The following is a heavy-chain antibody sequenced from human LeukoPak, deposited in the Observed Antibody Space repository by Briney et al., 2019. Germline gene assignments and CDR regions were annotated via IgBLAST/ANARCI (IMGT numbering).Heavy chain of an antibody. J-gene: IGHJ4*02. CDR3: ARGPDSSGYPFDY. Sequence: ASVKVSCKASGYTFTRYYLDWVRQAPGQGLEWMGMIIPGGGSTSYAQKFQGRVTVTRDTATSTVYMELSSLRSEDTAVYYCARGPDSSGYPFDYWGQGTLVTVSS. CDR1: GYTFTRYY. V-gene: IGHV1-46*01. CDR2: IIPGGGST. D-gene: IGHD3-22*01.